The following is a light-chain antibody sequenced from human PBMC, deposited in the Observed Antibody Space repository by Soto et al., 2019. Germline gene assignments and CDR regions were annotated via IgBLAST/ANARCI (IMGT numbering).Light chain of an antibody. V-gene: IGLV2-8*01. Sequence: QSVLTQPPSASGSPGQSVTLSCTGTSSDVGGYNYVSWYQQHPGKAPKLMIYEVSKRPSGVPDRFSGSKSGNTASLTVSGLQAADEADYYCSSFAGSNTFVVFGGGTKLTVL. CDR2: EVS. CDR1: SSDVGGYNY. J-gene: IGLJ2*01. CDR3: SSFAGSNTFVV.